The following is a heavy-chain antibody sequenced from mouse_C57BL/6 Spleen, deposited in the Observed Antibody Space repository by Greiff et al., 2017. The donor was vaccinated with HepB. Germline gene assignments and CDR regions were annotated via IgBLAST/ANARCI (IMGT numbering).Heavy chain of an antibody. CDR2: INPGSGGT. D-gene: IGHD4-1*01. CDR1: GYAFTNYL. CDR3: ARSGNWDRSFAY. Sequence: QVQLQQSGAELVRPGTSVKVSCKASGYAFTNYLIEWVKQRPGQGLEWIGVINPGSGGTNYNEKFKGKATLTADKSSSTAYMQLSSLTSEYSAVYFGARSGNWDRSFAYWGQGTLVTVSA. V-gene: IGHV1-54*01. J-gene: IGHJ3*01.